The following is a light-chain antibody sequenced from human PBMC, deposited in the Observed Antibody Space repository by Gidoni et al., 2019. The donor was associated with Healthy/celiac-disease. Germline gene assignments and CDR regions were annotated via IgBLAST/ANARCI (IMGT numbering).Light chain of an antibody. CDR3: QQYGSSPLT. CDR1: QSVSSSY. J-gene: IGKJ4*01. CDR2: GAS. V-gene: IGKV3-20*01. Sequence: DIVLTQSPGTRSLSPGERATLSCRASQSVSSSYLAWYQQKPGQAPRLLIYGASSRATGIPDRFSGSGSGTDFTLTSSRLEPEAFAVYYCQQYGSSPLTFGGWTKVEIK.